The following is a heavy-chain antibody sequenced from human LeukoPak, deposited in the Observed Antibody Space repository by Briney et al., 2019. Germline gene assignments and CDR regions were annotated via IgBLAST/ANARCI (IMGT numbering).Heavy chain of an antibody. V-gene: IGHV4-34*01. CDR1: GGSFSGYY. CDR2: INHSGST. CDR3: ARTSSSYAGDY. Sequence: SETLSLTCAVYGGSFSGYYWSWIRQPPGKGLEWIGEINHSGSTNCNPSLKSRVTISVDTSKNQFSLKLSSVTAADTAVYYCARTSSSYAGDYWGQGTLVTVSS. J-gene: IGHJ4*02. D-gene: IGHD6-13*01.